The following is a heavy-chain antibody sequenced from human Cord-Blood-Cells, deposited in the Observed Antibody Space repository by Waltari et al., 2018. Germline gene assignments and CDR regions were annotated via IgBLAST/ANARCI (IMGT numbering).Heavy chain of an antibody. CDR1: GFTFSSYG. Sequence: QVQLVESGGGVVQPGGSLRLSCAASGFTFSSYGMHWVRQAPGKGLVWVAFIRYDGSNKYDVCTVKVRCTISRYNSKNTLCLQINSLRAEDTAVYYCAKDRGIAARPAYYFDYWGQGTLVTVSS. V-gene: IGHV3-30*02. D-gene: IGHD6-6*01. CDR2: IRYDGSNK. J-gene: IGHJ4*02. CDR3: AKDRGIAARPAYYFDY.